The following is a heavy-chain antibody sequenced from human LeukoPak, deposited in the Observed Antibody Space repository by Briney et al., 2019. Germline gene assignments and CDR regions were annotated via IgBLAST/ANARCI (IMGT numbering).Heavy chain of an antibody. CDR3: ARARRAAAGPGTMDV. J-gene: IGHJ6*02. D-gene: IGHD6-13*01. V-gene: IGHV3-7*01. CDR2: IKQDGSEK. Sequence: GGSLRLSCAASGFTFSSYWMSWVRQAPGKGLEWVANIKQDGSEKYYVDSVKGRFTISRDNAKNSLYLQMNSLRAEDTAVYYCARARRAAAGPGTMDVWGQGTTVTVSS. CDR1: GFTFSSYW.